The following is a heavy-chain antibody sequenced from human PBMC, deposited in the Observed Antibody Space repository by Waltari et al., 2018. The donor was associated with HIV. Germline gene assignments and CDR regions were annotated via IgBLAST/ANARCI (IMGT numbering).Heavy chain of an antibody. D-gene: IGHD4-17*01. Sequence: DVQLAESGGVVVQPGGSLRLSCTASGFTFGDYAMHWGRQAPGKGLEWVSLISWNGVSSDYAGSVKGRFTIARDNSKKSLYLEMTSLRLEDTALYYCAKDLNRLTVAGAAVDYWGQRTLVNVSS. V-gene: IGHV3-43D*03. J-gene: IGHJ4*02. CDR1: GFTFGDYA. CDR3: AKDLNRLTVAGAAVDY. CDR2: ISWNGVSS.